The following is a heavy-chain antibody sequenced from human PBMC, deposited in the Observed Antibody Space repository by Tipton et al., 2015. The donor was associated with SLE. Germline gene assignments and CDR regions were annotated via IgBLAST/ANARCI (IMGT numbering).Heavy chain of an antibody. D-gene: IGHD3-22*01. CDR2: IKQDGSNK. CDR1: GFTFSSYW. CDR3: AKDRGNYYDSSGFGY. J-gene: IGHJ4*02. Sequence: SLRLSCAASGFTFSSYWMSWVRQAPGKGLEWVANIKQDGSNKYYADSVKGRFTISRDNSKNTLYLQMNSLRAEDTAVYYCAKDRGNYYDSSGFGYWGQGTLVTVSS. V-gene: IGHV3-7*01.